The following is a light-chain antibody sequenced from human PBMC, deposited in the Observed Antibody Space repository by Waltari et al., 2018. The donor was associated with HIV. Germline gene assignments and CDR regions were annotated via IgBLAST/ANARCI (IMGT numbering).Light chain of an antibody. J-gene: IGLJ3*02. CDR3: CSYAGSYTFG. V-gene: IGLV2-11*01. Sequence: QSALTQPRSVSGSPGQSVTISCTGTSSDVGGYNYVSWYHQPPGKAPKLMIYDVSKRPSGAPDVFSGSKSGNTASLTISGLQAEDEADYYCCSYAGSYTFGFGGGTKLTVL. CDR1: SSDVGGYNY. CDR2: DVS.